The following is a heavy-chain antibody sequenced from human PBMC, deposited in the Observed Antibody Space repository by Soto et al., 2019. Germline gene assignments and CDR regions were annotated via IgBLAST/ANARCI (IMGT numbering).Heavy chain of an antibody. V-gene: IGHV4-39*07. Sequence: SEPLSLTGRVDGGTISSSSDCWGWIRQPPGKGLEWIGSIYYSGSTYYNPSLKSRVTISVDTSKNQFSLKLSSVTAADTAVYYCARDGYSYGYSRWFDPWGQGILVT. D-gene: IGHD5-18*01. CDR2: IYYSGST. J-gene: IGHJ5*02. CDR3: ARDGYSYGYSRWFDP. CDR1: GGTISSSSDC.